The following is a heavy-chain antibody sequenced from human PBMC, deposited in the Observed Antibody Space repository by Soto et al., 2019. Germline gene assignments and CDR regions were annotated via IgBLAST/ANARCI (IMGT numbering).Heavy chain of an antibody. D-gene: IGHD6-25*01. CDR2: IYYSGST. CDR1: GGSISSGGYY. V-gene: IGHV4-31*03. Sequence: PSETLSLTCTVSGGSISSGGYYWSWIRQHPGKGLEWIGYIYYSGSTYYNPSLKSRVTISVDTSKNQFSLKLSSVTAADTAVYYWGRKSPWQRPVPFNIGAKGKRSPS. CDR3: GRKSPWQRPVPFNI. J-gene: IGHJ3*02.